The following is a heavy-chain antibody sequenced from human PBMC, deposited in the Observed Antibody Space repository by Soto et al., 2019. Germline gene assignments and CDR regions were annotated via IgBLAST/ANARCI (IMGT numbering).Heavy chain of an antibody. CDR1: GFTFSSYA. J-gene: IGHJ4*02. V-gene: IGHV3-30-3*01. D-gene: IGHD2-21*02. CDR3: AREYCGGDCYPDY. Sequence: GGSLRLSCAASGFTFSSYAMHWVRQAPGKGLEWVAVISYDGSNKYYADSVKGRFTISRDNSKNTLYLQMNSLRAEGTAVYYCAREYCGGDCYPDYWGQGTLATVSS. CDR2: ISYDGSNK.